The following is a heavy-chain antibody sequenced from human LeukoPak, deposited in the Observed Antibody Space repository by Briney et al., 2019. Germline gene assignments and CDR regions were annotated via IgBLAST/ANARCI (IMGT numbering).Heavy chain of an antibody. V-gene: IGHV4-59*08. D-gene: IGHD1-26*01. Sequence: SETLSLTCTVSGGSLSNYYWSWIRLPPGKALEWIGYIYFSGSTNYNPSLKSRLTISVDTSKNQFSLKLSSVTAADTAVYYCARSGTVGAMPVWGQGTLVTVSS. J-gene: IGHJ4*02. CDR1: GGSLSNYY. CDR3: ARSGTVGAMPV. CDR2: IYFSGST.